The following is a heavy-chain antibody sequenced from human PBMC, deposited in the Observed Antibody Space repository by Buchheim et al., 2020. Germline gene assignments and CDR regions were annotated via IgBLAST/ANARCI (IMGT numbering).Heavy chain of an antibody. D-gene: IGHD2-15*01. CDR3: ARFEGYCSGGSCYNGYYYYGMDV. CDR1: GGSISSSNW. V-gene: IGHV4-4*02. J-gene: IGHJ6*02. CDR2: IYHSGST. Sequence: QVQLQESGPGLVKPSGTLSLTCAVSGGSISSSNWWSWVRQPPGKGLEWIGEIYHSGSTNYNPSLKSRVTILVDKSKNQFSLKLSSVTAADTAVYYCARFEGYCSGGSCYNGYYYYGMDVWGQGTT.